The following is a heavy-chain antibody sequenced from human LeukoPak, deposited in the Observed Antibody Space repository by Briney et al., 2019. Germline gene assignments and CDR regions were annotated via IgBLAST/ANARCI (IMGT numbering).Heavy chain of an antibody. CDR3: AKSLGKPSVRFLEWLPPGYFQH. CDR2: ISGSGGST. J-gene: IGHJ1*01. V-gene: IGHV3-23*01. CDR1: GFTFSSYA. D-gene: IGHD3-3*01. Sequence: GGSLRLSCAASGFTFSSYAMSWVRQAPGKGREWVSAISGSGGSTYYADYVKGRFTISRDNSKNTLYLQMNSLRAEDTAVYYCAKSLGKPSVRFLEWLPPGYFQHWGQGTLVTVSS.